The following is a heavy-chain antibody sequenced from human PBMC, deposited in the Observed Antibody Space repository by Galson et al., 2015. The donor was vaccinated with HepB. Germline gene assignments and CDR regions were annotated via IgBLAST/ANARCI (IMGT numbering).Heavy chain of an antibody. CDR2: IRSKANSYAT. Sequence: SLRLSCAASGFTFSGSTIHWVRQASGKGLEWVGRIRSKANSYATAYAASVKGRFTISRDDSKNTAYLQMNSLKTEDTAVYYCTRRPTTWGSGYYYWGQGTLVTVSS. CDR3: TRRPTTWGSGYYY. J-gene: IGHJ4*02. CDR1: GFTFSGST. V-gene: IGHV3-73*01. D-gene: IGHD3-3*01.